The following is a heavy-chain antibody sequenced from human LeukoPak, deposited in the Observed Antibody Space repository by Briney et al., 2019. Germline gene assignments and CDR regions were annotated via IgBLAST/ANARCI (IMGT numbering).Heavy chain of an antibody. CDR2: IDWDDDK. Sequence: ESGPTLVNPTQTLTLACTFSGFSLTTSGMCVNWVRQPPGKALGWLARIDWDDDKYYNSSLKTRFTISKDTSKNQVVLTMTNMDPVHTATYYCTRMTAGRPFDYWGQGTLVTVSS. J-gene: IGHJ4*02. D-gene: IGHD6-6*01. V-gene: IGHV2-70*11. CDR3: TRMTAGRPFDY. CDR1: GFSLTTSGMC.